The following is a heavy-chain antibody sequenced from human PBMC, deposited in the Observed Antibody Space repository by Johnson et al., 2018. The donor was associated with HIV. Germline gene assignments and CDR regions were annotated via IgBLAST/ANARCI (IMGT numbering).Heavy chain of an antibody. D-gene: IGHD4-11*01. CDR2: ISWNSGSI. CDR1: GFTFDDYA. Sequence: EVQLVESGGGLVQPGRSLRLSCAASGFTFDDYAMHWVRQAPGKGLEWVSGISWNSGSIGYADSVKGRFTISRDNAKNSLYLQMNSLRAEDTALYYCARSRRWTGTVTRPLEAFDIWGQGTMVTVSS. V-gene: IGHV3-9*01. CDR3: ARSRRWTGTVTRPLEAFDI. J-gene: IGHJ3*02.